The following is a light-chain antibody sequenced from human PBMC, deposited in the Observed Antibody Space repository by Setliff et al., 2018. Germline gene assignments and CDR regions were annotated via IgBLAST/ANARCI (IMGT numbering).Light chain of an antibody. CDR2: DVS. Sequence: QSALAQPASVSGSPGQSITISCTGTSSDVGGYNYVSWYQQHPGKAPKLMIYDVSKRPSGVSNRFSGSKSGNTASLTISGLQAEDEADYYCSSYTSKTTLIFGGGTKGTVL. CDR3: SSYTSKTTLI. V-gene: IGLV2-14*01. J-gene: IGLJ2*01. CDR1: SSDVGGYNY.